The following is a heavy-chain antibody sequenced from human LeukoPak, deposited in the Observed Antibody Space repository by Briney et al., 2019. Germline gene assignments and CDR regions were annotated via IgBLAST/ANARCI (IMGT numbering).Heavy chain of an antibody. CDR3: VKDNPLDY. Sequence: GGSLRLSCGASGFTFSNYGMLWVRQSPGKGLEWVAFIRYDGNIKLYADSMKGRFTISRDNSKNTLYLHINSLRAEDTALYYCVKDNPLDYWGQGTLVIVSS. J-gene: IGHJ4*02. CDR1: GFTFSNYG. CDR2: IRYDGNIK. V-gene: IGHV3-30*02.